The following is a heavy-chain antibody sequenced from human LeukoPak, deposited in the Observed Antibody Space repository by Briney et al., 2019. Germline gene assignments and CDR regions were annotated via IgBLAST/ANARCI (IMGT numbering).Heavy chain of an antibody. CDR3: VRDRAATQDWVEFDP. J-gene: IGHJ5*02. V-gene: IGHV3-66*03. D-gene: IGHD2-15*01. Sequence: GGPLRLSCAVSGFSVSNYYMSWVRQAPGKGLEWVSLIRGSGETFYADSAKGRFIISRDDSKNTVYLQMNSLRVEDTAVYFCVRDRAATQDWVEFDPWGQGTLVTVSS. CDR2: IRGSGET. CDR1: GFSVSNYY.